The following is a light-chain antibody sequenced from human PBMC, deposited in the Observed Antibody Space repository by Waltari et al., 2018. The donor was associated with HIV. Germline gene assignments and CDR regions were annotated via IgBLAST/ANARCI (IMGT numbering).Light chain of an antibody. Sequence: QYALTQHAYVSGSPGQSITISCTGPTSAADALDYVSWYRQHPGKVPTLILYEVSFRASGFSNRLSASKSGNTTSRTISGLQAEVEAVYYCGSYTATNSMMFGGGTKLTVL. CDR1: TSAADALDY. CDR2: EVS. V-gene: IGLV2-14*01. CDR3: GSYTATNSMM. J-gene: IGLJ3*02.